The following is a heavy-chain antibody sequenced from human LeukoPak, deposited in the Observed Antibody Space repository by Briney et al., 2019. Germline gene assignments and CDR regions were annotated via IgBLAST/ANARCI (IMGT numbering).Heavy chain of an antibody. CDR2: IYHSGST. D-gene: IGHD3-10*01. Sequence: PSETLSLTCAVPGGSISSGGYSWSWIRQPPGKGLEWIGYIYHSGSTYYNPSLKSRVTISVDRSKNQFSLKLSSVTAADTAVYYCARVKGYGSGSYDYWGQGTLVTVSS. V-gene: IGHV4-30-2*01. CDR1: GGSISSGGYS. CDR3: ARVKGYGSGSYDY. J-gene: IGHJ4*02.